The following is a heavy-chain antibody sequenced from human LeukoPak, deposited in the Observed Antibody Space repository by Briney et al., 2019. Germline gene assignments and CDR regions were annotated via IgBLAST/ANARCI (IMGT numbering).Heavy chain of an antibody. J-gene: IGHJ6*03. CDR1: GFTFSSYW. CDR2: INSDGSST. D-gene: IGHD3-3*01. CDR3: ARDRITIFGVVSEHYMDV. V-gene: IGHV3-74*01. Sequence: GGSLRLSCAASGFTFSSYWMHWVRQAPGKGLVWVSRINSDGSSTSYADSVKGRFTISRDNAKNTLYLQMNSLRTEDTAVYYCARDRITIFGVVSEHYMDVWGKGTTVTVSS.